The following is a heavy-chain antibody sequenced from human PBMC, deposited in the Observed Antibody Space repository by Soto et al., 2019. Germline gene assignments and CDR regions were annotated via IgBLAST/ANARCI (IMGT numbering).Heavy chain of an antibody. CDR3: ANRAVVAFGELLSRPFDS. CDR1: GFSLSTSGAG. Sequence: QITLKESGPTLVKPTQTLTLTCSFSGFSLSTSGAGVGWIRQPPGKTLEWLALIYWDDDKRYNSSVESRLTITKESSKSQVVLTLTNMSPVQTATYYCANRAVVAFGELLSRPFDSWGPGTLVTVSS. D-gene: IGHD3-10*01. J-gene: IGHJ4*02. CDR2: IYWDDDK. V-gene: IGHV2-5*02.